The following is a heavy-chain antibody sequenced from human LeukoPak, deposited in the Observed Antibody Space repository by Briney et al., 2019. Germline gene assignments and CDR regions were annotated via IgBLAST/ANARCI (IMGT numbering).Heavy chain of an antibody. CDR1: GYTFTSYY. V-gene: IGHV1-46*01. CDR2: INPSGGST. Sequence: GASVKVSCKASGYTFTSYYMHWVRQAPGQGLEWMGIINPSGGSTSYAQKFQGRVTMTRDTSTSTVYMELSSLRSEDTAVYYCARDRWCSGGSCYSGGVGWFDPWGQGTLVTVPS. J-gene: IGHJ5*02. D-gene: IGHD2-15*01. CDR3: ARDRWCSGGSCYSGGVGWFDP.